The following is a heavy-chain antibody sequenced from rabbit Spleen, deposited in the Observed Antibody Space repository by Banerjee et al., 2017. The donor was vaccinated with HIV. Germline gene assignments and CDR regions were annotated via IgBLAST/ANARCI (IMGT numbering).Heavy chain of an antibody. Sequence: QSLEESGGDLVKPGASLTLTCTASGFSFSAVHWIYWVRQAPGKGLEWIGTIYAGTTGTIDFASWAKGRFTISKTSSTTVDLKMTSLTVADTATYFCARNFDLWGPGTLVTVS. J-gene: IGHJ4*01. CDR3: ARNFDL. CDR1: GFSFSAVHW. V-gene: IGHV1S40*01. CDR2: IYAGTTGTI.